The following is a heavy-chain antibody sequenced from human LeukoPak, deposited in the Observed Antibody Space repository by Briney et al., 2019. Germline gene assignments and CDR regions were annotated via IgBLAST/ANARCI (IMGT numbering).Heavy chain of an antibody. D-gene: IGHD3-16*02. Sequence: PGESLKISCQGSGYSFTSYWIGWVRQMPGKGLEWMGIIYPGDSDTRYSPSFQGQVTISADKSISTAYLQWSSLKASDTAMYYCARPENDYVWGSYRLLYWGQGTLVTVSS. CDR3: ARPENDYVWGSYRLLY. J-gene: IGHJ4*02. CDR1: GYSFTSYW. CDR2: IYPGDSDT. V-gene: IGHV5-51*01.